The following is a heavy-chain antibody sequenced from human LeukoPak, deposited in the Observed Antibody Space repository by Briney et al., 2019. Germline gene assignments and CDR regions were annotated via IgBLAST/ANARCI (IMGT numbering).Heavy chain of an antibody. CDR2: IKQDGSEK. V-gene: IGHV3-7*01. CDR1: GFTFSSYS. CDR3: ARDRAYYYDSSGYYYEAYDY. Sequence: PGGSLRLSCAASGFTFSSYSMNWVRQAPGKGLEWVANIKQDGSEKYYVDSVKGRFTISRDNAKNSLYLQMNSLRAEDTAVYYCARDRAYYYDSSGYYYEAYDYWGQGTLVTVSS. J-gene: IGHJ4*02. D-gene: IGHD3-22*01.